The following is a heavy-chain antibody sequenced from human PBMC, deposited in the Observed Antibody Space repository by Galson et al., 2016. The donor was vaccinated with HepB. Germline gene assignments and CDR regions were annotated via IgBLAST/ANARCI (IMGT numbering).Heavy chain of an antibody. CDR3: ARDISNVRGSFWYFDL. D-gene: IGHD3-10*02. V-gene: IGHV3-48*02. J-gene: IGHJ2*01. CDR1: GFTFSRYS. CDR2: ISSGSATT. Sequence: SLILSCAASGFTFSRYSMNCGRQAPGTGLEWVSYISSGSATTYYADSVKGRFTISRDNAKNSLYLQMNSLRDEDTAVYYCARDISNVRGSFWYFDLWGRGTLVTVSS.